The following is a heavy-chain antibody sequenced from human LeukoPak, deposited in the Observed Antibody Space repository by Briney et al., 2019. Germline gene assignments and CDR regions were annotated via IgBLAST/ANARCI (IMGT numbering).Heavy chain of an antibody. CDR3: ASEPRLLDH. Sequence: PGGSLRLSCAASGFTFSDNYMSWIRQAPGKGLELISYISIGGTTTKYADSVEGRFTISRDNARNFLYLQMSSLRAEDTAVYFCASEPRLLDHWGQETLVTVSS. CDR1: GFTFSDNY. CDR2: ISIGGTTT. D-gene: IGHD6-25*01. J-gene: IGHJ4*02. V-gene: IGHV3-11*04.